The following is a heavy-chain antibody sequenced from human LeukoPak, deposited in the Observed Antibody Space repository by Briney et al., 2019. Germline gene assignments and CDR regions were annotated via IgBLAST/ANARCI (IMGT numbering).Heavy chain of an antibody. Sequence: SVKVSCKASGGTFSSYAISWVRQAPGQGLEWMGRIIPIFGTANYAQKFQGRVTITTDESTSTAYMELSSLRSEDTAVYYCASLCGGDCYFDYWGQGTLVTVSS. CDR3: ASLCGGDCYFDY. V-gene: IGHV1-69*05. D-gene: IGHD2-21*02. CDR1: GGTFSSYA. J-gene: IGHJ4*02. CDR2: IIPIFGTA.